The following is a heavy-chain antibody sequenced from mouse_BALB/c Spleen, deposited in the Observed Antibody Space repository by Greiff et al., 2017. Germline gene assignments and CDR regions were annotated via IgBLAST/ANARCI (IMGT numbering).Heavy chain of an antibody. Sequence: EVMLVESGGGLVQPGGSRKLSCAASGFTFSSFGMHWVRQAPEKGLEWVAYISSGSSTIYYADTVKGRFTISRDNPKNTLFLQMTSLRSEDTAMYYCAREYGYDGAWFAYWGQGTLVTVSA. J-gene: IGHJ3*01. CDR3: AREYGYDGAWFAY. CDR2: ISSGSSTI. CDR1: GFTFSSFG. D-gene: IGHD2-2*01. V-gene: IGHV5-17*02.